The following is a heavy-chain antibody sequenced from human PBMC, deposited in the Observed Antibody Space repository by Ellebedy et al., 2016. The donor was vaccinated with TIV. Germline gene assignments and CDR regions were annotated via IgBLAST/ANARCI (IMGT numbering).Heavy chain of an antibody. Sequence: GESLKISCAASGFTFSCCAMSWVRRTPGKGLEWVANIKPDGSEKYYVDSVKGRFTISRDNAKNSLYLQMNSLRAEDTAIYYCASGNFWKEDYWGQGTLVTVSS. CDR1: GFTFSCCA. J-gene: IGHJ4*02. CDR2: IKPDGSEK. V-gene: IGHV3-7*03. CDR3: ASGNFWKEDY. D-gene: IGHD3-3*01.